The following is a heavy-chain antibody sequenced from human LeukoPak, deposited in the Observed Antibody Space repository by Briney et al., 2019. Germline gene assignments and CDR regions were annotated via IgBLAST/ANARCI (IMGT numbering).Heavy chain of an antibody. V-gene: IGHV1-69*13. J-gene: IGHJ2*01. CDR3: ARGPTVVPPRGWGWYFDL. CDR2: IIPIFGTA. CDR1: GGTFSSYA. D-gene: IGHD4-23*01. Sequence: GASVKVSCKASGGTFSSYAISWVRQAPGQGLEWMGGIIPIFGTANYAQKFQGRVTITADESTSTAYMELSSLRSEDTAVYYCARGPTVVPPRGWGWYFDLWGGGPLVTASS.